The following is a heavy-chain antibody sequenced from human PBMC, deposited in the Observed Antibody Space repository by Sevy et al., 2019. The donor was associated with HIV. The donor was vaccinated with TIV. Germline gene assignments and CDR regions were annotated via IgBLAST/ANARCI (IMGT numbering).Heavy chain of an antibody. V-gene: IGHV3-30*02. CDR3: ATNMVHAGTYDSYFNF. Sequence: GGSLRLSCVASQFNFDTYAIHWVRQAPGKGLEWVAMIGYDGSSKDYAESVKGRFAISRDNSQNTAFLQMNSLRAEDTGVYYCATNMVHAGTYDSYFNFWGQGSLVTV. D-gene: IGHD3-10*01. CDR1: QFNFDTYA. J-gene: IGHJ4*02. CDR2: IGYDGSSK.